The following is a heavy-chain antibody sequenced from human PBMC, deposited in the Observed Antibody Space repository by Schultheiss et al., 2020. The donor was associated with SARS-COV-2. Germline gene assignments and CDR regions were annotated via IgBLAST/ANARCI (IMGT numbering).Heavy chain of an antibody. D-gene: IGHD4-17*01. J-gene: IGHJ5*02. CDR1: GFTFSSYW. Sequence: GGSLRLSCAASGFTFSSYWMSWVRQAPGKGLEWVAVIWYDGSNKYYADSVKGRFTISRDNSKNTLYLQMNSLRAEDTAVYYCATGLKPSTTPEFDPWGQGTLVTVSS. V-gene: IGHV3-33*08. CDR2: IWYDGSNK. CDR3: ATGLKPSTTPEFDP.